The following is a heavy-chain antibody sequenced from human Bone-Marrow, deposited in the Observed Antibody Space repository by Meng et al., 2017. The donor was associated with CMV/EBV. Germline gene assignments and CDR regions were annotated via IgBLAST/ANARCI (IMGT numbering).Heavy chain of an antibody. CDR2: INPNSGGT. D-gene: IGHD2-2*01. J-gene: IGHJ5*02. CDR3: ARAIRGRNIVVVPAASP. Sequence: ASVKVSCKASGYTFTGYYMHWVRQAPGQGLEWMGWINPNSGGTNYAQKFQGRVTMTRDTSISTAYMELSRLRSDDTAVYYCARAIRGRNIVVVPAASPWGQGTLVPVSS. CDR1: GYTFTGYY. V-gene: IGHV1-2*02.